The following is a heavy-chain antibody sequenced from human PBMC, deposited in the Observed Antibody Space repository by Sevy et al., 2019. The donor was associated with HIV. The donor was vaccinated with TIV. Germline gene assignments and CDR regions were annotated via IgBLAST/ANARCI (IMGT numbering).Heavy chain of an antibody. CDR2: IYYSGST. CDR3: ARGSRTFDY. D-gene: IGHD1-7*01. CDR1: GGSINGDY. Sequence: SETLSLTCSVSGGSINGDYWSWIRQPPGQALEWIGYIYYSGSTNYNPSLESRVTMSVDRSKNQFSLQLSSITAADTALYYCARGSRTFDYWGQRTLVTVSS. V-gene: IGHV4-59*12. J-gene: IGHJ4*02.